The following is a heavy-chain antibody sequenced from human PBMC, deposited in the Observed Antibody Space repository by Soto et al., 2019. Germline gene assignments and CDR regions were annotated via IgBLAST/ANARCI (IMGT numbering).Heavy chain of an antibody. CDR1: GGSISSSSYY. Sequence: QLQLQESGPGLVKPSETLSLTCTVSGGSISSSSYYWGWIRQPPGKGLEWIGSIYYSGSTYYNRSLKSRVTISVDTSKNQFSLKLSSVTAADTAVYYCASRDLEYVGLDYWGQGTLFTVSS. CDR2: IYYSGST. V-gene: IGHV4-39*01. D-gene: IGHD3-3*01. J-gene: IGHJ4*02. CDR3: ASRDLEYVGLDY.